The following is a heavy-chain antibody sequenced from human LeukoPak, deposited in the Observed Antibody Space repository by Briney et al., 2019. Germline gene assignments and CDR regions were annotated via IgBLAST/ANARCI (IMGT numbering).Heavy chain of an antibody. CDR2: MNPNTGDT. CDR1: GYTFTTYD. V-gene: IGHV1-8*01. CDR3: ARDPYYGSGRYRYGMDV. J-gene: IGHJ6*04. Sequence: GASVTVSCKPSGYTFTTYDINWVRQATGQGLEWMGWMNPNTGDTGYAQKFQGRVTLTRNTSISTAYMELSSLRSEDTAVYYCARDPYYGSGRYRYGMDVWGKGTPVTISS. D-gene: IGHD3-10*01.